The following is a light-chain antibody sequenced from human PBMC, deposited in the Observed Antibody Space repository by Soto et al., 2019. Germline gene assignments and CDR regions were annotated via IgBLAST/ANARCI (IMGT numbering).Light chain of an antibody. Sequence: YELTQSPSVSVAPGLTVSITCGGYNIGSKSVHWYQQKPGQAPVLVVYDDSDRRSGIPERFSGSNSGNTATLTITRVEAGDEADYHCLVWDSRSEHYVFGTGTKVTVL. V-gene: IGLV3-21*02. CDR1: NIGSKS. CDR3: LVWDSRSEHYV. CDR2: DDS. J-gene: IGLJ1*01.